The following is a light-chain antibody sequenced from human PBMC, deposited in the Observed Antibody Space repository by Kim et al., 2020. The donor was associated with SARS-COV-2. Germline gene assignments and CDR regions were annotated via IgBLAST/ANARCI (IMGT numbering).Light chain of an antibody. CDR2: DVN. J-gene: IGLJ3*02. Sequence: QSALTQPASVSGSPGQSITISCTGTSSDVGVYNYVYWYQQHTGKAPKVMIYDVNNRPSGVSDRFSGSKSGDTASLTISGLQAEDEADYYCSSYTSTNTQVFGGGTQLTVL. CDR1: SSDVGVYNY. CDR3: SSYTSTNTQV. V-gene: IGLV2-14*03.